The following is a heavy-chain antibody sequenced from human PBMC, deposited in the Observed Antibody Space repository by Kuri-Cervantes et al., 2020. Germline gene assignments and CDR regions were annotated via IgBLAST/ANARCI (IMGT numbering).Heavy chain of an antibody. CDR3: ARDSWVTYYYYGMDV. CDR1: GYTFTGYY. V-gene: IGHV1-18*04. D-gene: IGHD1-26*01. Sequence: ASVKVSCKASGYTFTGYYMHWVRQAPGQGLEWMGWISAYNGNTNYAQKLQGRVTMTTDTSTSTAYMELRSLRSDDTAVYYCARDSWVTYYYYGMDVWGQGTTVTVSS. J-gene: IGHJ6*02. CDR2: ISAYNGNT.